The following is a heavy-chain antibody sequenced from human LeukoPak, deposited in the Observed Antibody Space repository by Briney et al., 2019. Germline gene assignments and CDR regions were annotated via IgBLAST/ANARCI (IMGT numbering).Heavy chain of an antibody. CDR3: ATDIAETSIT. CDR2: IYPGDSDT. V-gene: IGHV5-51*01. D-gene: IGHD5-12*01. Sequence: GESLKISCKGSGYKFTHYWIAWVRQMPGKGLEWMGNIYPGDSDTRYSPSFQGQVTLSVDKSISAAFLEWSSLKASDTATYYCATDIAETSITWGQGTLVTVSS. J-gene: IGHJ4*02. CDR1: GYKFTHYW.